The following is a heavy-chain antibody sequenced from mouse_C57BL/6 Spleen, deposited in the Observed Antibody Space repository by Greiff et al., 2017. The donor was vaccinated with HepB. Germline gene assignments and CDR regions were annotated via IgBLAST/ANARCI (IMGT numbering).Heavy chain of an antibody. V-gene: IGHV5-4*01. CDR3: TREGGAGYSFAY. D-gene: IGHD3-2*02. Sequence: DVMLVESGGGLVKPGGSLKLSCAASGFTFSSYAMSWVRQTPGKGLEWVATISDGGSYTYYPDNVKGRFTISRDNAKNNLYLHMSNLKSEDTAMYDCTREGGAGYSFAYWGQGTLVTVSA. CDR1: GFTFSSYA. CDR2: ISDGGSYT. J-gene: IGHJ3*01.